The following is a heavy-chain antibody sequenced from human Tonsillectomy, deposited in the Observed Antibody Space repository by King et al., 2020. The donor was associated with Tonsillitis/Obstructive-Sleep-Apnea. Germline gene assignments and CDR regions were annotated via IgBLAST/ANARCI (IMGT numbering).Heavy chain of an antibody. J-gene: IGHJ3*02. CDR3: AREAVPVLRFLEWLLSLDI. CDR1: GFTFSSYA. V-gene: IGHV3-30*04. CDR2: ISYDGSNK. Sequence: QLVQSGGGVVQPGRSLRLSCAASGFTFSSYAMHWVRQAPGKGLEWVAVISYDGSNKYYADSVKGRFTISRDNSKNTLYLQMNSLRAEDTAVYYCAREAVPVLRFLEWLLSLDIWGQGTMVTVSS. D-gene: IGHD3-3*01.